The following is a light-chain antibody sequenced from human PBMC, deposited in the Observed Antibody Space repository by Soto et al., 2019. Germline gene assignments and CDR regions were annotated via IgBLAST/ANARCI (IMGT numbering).Light chain of an antibody. CDR2: GNS. Sequence: QSVLTQPPSVSGAPGQRVTLSFTWSSSNIGAGYDVHWYQQLPGTAPKLLIYGNSNRPSGVPDRFSGSKSGTSASLAITGLQAEDEADYYCQSYDSSLSGYVFGTGTKLTVL. CDR1: SSNIGAGYD. V-gene: IGLV1-40*01. J-gene: IGLJ1*01. CDR3: QSYDSSLSGYV.